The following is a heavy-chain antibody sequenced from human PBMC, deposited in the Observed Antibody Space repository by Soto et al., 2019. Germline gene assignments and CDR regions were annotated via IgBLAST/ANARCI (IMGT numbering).Heavy chain of an antibody. J-gene: IGHJ6*02. CDR2: IYYSGRT. D-gene: IGHD3-10*01. CDR1: GGSINSAGCY. V-gene: IGHV4-31*03. Sequence: SETLSLTCIVSGGSINSAGCYWSWVRQPPGKGLEWIGNIYYSGRTYYNPSLKSRVSIEVDTSNNHFSLTLRSVTPADTAVYFCARLPSIINYPMDVWGQGTTVTV. CDR3: ARLPSIINYPMDV.